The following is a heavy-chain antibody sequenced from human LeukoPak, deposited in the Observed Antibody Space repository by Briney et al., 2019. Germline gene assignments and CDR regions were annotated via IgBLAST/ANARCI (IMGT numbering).Heavy chain of an antibody. CDR3: ARVFSTTYYDVLTGYYIPPPFDY. V-gene: IGHV3-21*01. D-gene: IGHD3-9*01. CDR2: VSGSSNFM. CDR1: GFTFNSYS. Sequence: GGSLRLSCAASGFTFNSYSMNWVRQAPGKGLEWVSFVSGSSNFMYYTDSVKGRFTISRDNAKNSLYLQMNTLRAEDTAVYYCARVFSTTYYDVLTGYYIPPPFDYRGQGTLVTVSS. J-gene: IGHJ4*02.